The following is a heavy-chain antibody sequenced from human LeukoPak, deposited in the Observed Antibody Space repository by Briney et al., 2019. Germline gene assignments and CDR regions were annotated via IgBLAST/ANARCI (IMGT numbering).Heavy chain of an antibody. CDR2: ISGSGGST. J-gene: IGHJ4*02. Sequence: QSGGSLRLSCAASGFTFSSYAMSWVRQAPGKGLEWVSAISGSGGSTYHADSVKGRFTISRDNAKNSLYLQMNSLRAEDTAVYYCARDQETVRGVIGYYFDYWGQGTLVTVSS. D-gene: IGHD3-10*01. CDR3: ARDQETVRGVIGYYFDY. CDR1: GFTFSSYA. V-gene: IGHV3-23*01.